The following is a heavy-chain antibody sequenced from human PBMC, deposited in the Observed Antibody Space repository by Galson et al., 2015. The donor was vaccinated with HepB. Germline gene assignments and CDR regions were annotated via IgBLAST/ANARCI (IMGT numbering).Heavy chain of an antibody. D-gene: IGHD2-2*01. CDR1: GDSVSGNLVS. V-gene: IGHV6-1*01. CDR3: AGAGYCRSTYCFFAY. J-gene: IGHJ4*02. CDR2: TYFRSKWYY. Sequence: CAISGDSVSGNLVSWNWIRQSPSRGLEWLGRTYFRSKWYYDYAVSVKSRITINPDTSENQFSLQLHSVTPEDTAVYYCAGAGYCRSTYCFFAYWGQGTLVTVSS.